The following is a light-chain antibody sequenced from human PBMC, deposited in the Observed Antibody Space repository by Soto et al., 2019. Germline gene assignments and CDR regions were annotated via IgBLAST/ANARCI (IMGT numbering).Light chain of an antibody. Sequence: EIVLTQSPGTLSLSPGERATLSCRASQSVSSNYLAWYRQKPGQAPRLLIYGASSRATGIPDRFSGSGSGTDFTLTISRLEPEDFAVYYCQQYGSSPMTFGQGTRLEMK. CDR2: GAS. CDR1: QSVSSNY. J-gene: IGKJ5*01. CDR3: QQYGSSPMT. V-gene: IGKV3-20*01.